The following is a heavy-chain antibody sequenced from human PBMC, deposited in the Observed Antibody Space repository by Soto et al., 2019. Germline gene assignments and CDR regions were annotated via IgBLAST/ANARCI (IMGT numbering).Heavy chain of an antibody. D-gene: IGHD4-17*01. CDR3: AREAYGPQDPPEGGAFDI. J-gene: IGHJ3*02. Sequence: VQLVESGGGLVQPGGSLRLSCAASGFTFSDYYMSWIRQAPGKGLEWVSYISSSGSTIYYADSVKGRFTISRDNAKNSLYLQMNSLRAEDTAVYYCAREAYGPQDPPEGGAFDIWGQGTMVTVSS. CDR2: ISSSGSTI. CDR1: GFTFSDYY. V-gene: IGHV3-11*01.